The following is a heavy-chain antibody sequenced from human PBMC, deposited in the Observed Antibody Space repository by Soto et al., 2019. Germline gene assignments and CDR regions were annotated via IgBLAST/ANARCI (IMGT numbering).Heavy chain of an antibody. CDR2: ISAYNGNT. CDR3: ARDPAVYCSGGSCYGVHYYGMDV. V-gene: IGHV1-18*01. CDR1: GYTFTSYG. J-gene: IGHJ6*02. Sequence: QVQLVQSGAEVKKPGASVKVSCKASGYTFTSYGISWVRQAPGQGLEWMGWISAYNGNTNYAQKLQGRVTMTTDTSTSTDYMELRSLRSDDTAVYYCARDPAVYCSGGSCYGVHYYGMDVWGQGTTVTVSS. D-gene: IGHD2-15*01.